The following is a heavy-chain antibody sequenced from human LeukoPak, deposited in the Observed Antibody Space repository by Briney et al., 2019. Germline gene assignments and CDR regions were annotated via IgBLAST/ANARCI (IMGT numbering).Heavy chain of an antibody. V-gene: IGHV4-4*02. CDR1: GGSISTTNW. CDR3: AREGGFYRPLDY. CDR2: VHLNGRT. Sequence: PSGTLSLTCDVSGGSISTTNWWTWVRQPPGGGLEWIGEVHLNGRTHYSPSLESRVTMSVDISENHISLQLTSVTAADTAFYYCAREGGFYRPLDYSGPGTLVIVSS. D-gene: IGHD2/OR15-2a*01. J-gene: IGHJ4*02.